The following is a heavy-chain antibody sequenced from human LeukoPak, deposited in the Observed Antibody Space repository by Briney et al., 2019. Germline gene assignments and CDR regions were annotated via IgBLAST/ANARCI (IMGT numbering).Heavy chain of an antibody. CDR1: GFTFSSYS. CDR3: ARAPKVTGGGFFDY. CDR2: ISSSSSTI. D-gene: IGHD4-17*01. J-gene: IGHJ4*02. Sequence: GGSLRLSCAASGFTFSSYSMNWVRQAPGKGLEWVSYISSSSSTIYYADSVKGRFTISRDNAKNSLYLQMNSLRAEDTAVYYCARAPKVTGGGFFDYWGQGTLVTVSS. V-gene: IGHV3-48*01.